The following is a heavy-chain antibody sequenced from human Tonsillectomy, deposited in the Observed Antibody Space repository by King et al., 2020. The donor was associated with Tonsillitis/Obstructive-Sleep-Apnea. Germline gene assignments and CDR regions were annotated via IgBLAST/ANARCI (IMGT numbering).Heavy chain of an antibody. CDR3: TTDPRERYANDWYFDY. V-gene: IGHV3-15*07. CDR2: IKSNTDGGTT. D-gene: IGHD3-9*01. J-gene: IGHJ4*02. Sequence: QLVQSGGGLVKPGGSLRLSCAASGFTFSKAWMNWVRQAPGKGLQWVGRIKSNTDGGTTDYTAPVQGRFTISRDDSKNTLYLQMNSLKNEDTAVYYCTTDPRERYANDWYFDYWGQGTLVTVSS. CDR1: GFTFSKAW.